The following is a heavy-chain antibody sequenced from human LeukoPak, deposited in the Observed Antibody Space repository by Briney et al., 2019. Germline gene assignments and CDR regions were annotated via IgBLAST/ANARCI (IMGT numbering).Heavy chain of an antibody. V-gene: IGHV3-74*01. CDR2: INSDGSST. J-gene: IGHJ5*02. CDR1: GFTFSRYW. D-gene: IGHD3-3*01. Sequence: GGSLRLSCAASGFTFSRYWMHWVRQAPGKGLVWVSRINSDGSSTSYADSVKGRFTISRDNAKNTLYLQMNSLRAEDTAVYYCARGRLTIFGVVKGNWFDPWGQGTLVTVSS. CDR3: ARGRLTIFGVVKGNWFDP.